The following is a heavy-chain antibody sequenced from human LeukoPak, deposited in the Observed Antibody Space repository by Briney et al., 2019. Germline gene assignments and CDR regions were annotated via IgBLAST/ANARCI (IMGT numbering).Heavy chain of an antibody. J-gene: IGHJ6*02. CDR1: GGSISSYY. D-gene: IGHD3-16*01. Sequence: PSETLSLTCTVSGGSISSYYWSWIRQPPGKGLEWIGYIYYSGSTYYNPSLKSRVTISVDTSKNQFSLKLSSVTAADTAVYYCARITWANGMDVWGQGTTVTVSS. CDR2: IYYSGST. V-gene: IGHV4-59*08. CDR3: ARITWANGMDV.